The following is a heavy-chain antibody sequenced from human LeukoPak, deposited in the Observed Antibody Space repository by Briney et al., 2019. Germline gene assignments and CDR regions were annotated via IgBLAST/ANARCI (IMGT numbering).Heavy chain of an antibody. D-gene: IGHD5-12*01. CDR3: AKAYSGYDSPWGY. V-gene: IGHV3-23*01. J-gene: IGHJ4*02. CDR1: GFTFSSYA. Sequence: SGGSLRLSCAGSGFTFSSYAMSWVRQAPGKGLEWVSAISGSGGSTYYADSVKGRFTISRDNSKNTLYLQMNSLRAEDTAVYYCAKAYSGYDSPWGYWGQGTLVTVPS. CDR2: ISGSGGST.